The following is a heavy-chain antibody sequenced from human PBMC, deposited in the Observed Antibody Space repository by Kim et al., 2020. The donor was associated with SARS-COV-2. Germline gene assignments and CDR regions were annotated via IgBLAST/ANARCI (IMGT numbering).Heavy chain of an antibody. CDR3: ARGGSDCSSTSCYGMDV. CDR1: GYTFTSYD. V-gene: IGHV1-8*01. J-gene: IGHJ6*02. CDR2: MNPNSGNT. D-gene: IGHD2-2*01. Sequence: ASVKVSCKASGYTFTSYDINWVRQATGQGLEWMGWMNPNSGNTGYAQKFQGRVTMTRNTSISTAYMELSSLRSEDTAVYYCARGGSDCSSTSCYGMDVWGQGTTVTVSS.